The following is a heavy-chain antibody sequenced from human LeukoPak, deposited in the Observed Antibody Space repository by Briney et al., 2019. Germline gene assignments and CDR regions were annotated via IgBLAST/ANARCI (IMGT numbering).Heavy chain of an antibody. J-gene: IGHJ5*02. Sequence: PGGSLRLSCAASGFTFSSCSMNWVRQAPGKGLEWVSYISSSIITIYYADSVKGRFTISRDNAKNTLYLQMNSLRAEDTAVYYCARDPIAYYYDSSGYPILNWFDPWGQGTLVTVSS. CDR1: GFTFSSCS. V-gene: IGHV3-48*01. CDR2: ISSSIITI. CDR3: ARDPIAYYYDSSGYPILNWFDP. D-gene: IGHD3-22*01.